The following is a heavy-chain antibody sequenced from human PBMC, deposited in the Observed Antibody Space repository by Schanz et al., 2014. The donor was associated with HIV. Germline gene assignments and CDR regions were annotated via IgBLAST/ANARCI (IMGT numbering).Heavy chain of an antibody. CDR1: GFTFSTND. Sequence: QVQLVESGGGVVQPGRSLRLSCAASGFTFSTNDMHWVRQVPGKGLEWVAVISYDGRNKYYEDSVKGRFTISRDNSRNALYLHMNSLRADDTAIYYCVKAYSSGFSGAGSWGQGALVTVSS. CDR3: VKAYSSGFSGAGS. J-gene: IGHJ5*02. V-gene: IGHV3-30*18. D-gene: IGHD5-18*01. CDR2: ISYDGRNK.